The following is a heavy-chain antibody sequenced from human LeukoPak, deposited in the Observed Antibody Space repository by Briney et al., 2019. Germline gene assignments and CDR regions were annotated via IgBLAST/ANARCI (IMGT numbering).Heavy chain of an antibody. Sequence: GGPLRLSCAASGFTFSDYYMTWIRQAPGKGLEWVSYITSSGYYTNYGDSVKGRFTMSRDNAKKSLYLQMDSLRAEDTAVYYCARVSKAANPTSDSPWFDPWGQGTLVTVSS. CDR3: ARVSKAANPTSDSPWFDP. J-gene: IGHJ5*02. CDR1: GFTFSDYY. V-gene: IGHV3-11*05. D-gene: IGHD2-15*01. CDR2: ITSSGYYT.